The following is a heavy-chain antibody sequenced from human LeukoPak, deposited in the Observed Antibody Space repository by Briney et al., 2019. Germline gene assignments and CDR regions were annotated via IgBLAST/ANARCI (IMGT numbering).Heavy chain of an antibody. V-gene: IGHV4-4*07. Sequence: KPSETLSLTCTVSGGSISSYYWSWIRQPAGKGLEWIGRIYTSGSTNYNPSLKSRVTMSVDTSKNQFSLKLSSVTAADTAVYYCARDSRYYDFWSGYSGVFDPWGQGTLVTVSS. CDR3: ARDSRYYDFWSGYSGVFDP. CDR1: GGSISSYY. J-gene: IGHJ5*02. CDR2: IYTSGST. D-gene: IGHD3-3*01.